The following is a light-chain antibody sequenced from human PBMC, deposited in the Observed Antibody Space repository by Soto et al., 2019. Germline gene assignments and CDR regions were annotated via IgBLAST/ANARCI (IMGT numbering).Light chain of an antibody. Sequence: QPVLTQPPSVSGTPGQRVSISCTGTSSNLGAGYDVHWYQQLPGAAPRLLIFGNNVRPSGVPDRSSGSKSGTSASLAITGLQAEDEAIYHCQSYDGSLATSIFGAGTKLTVL. V-gene: IGLV1-40*01. CDR1: SSNLGAGYD. CDR3: QSYDGSLATSI. J-gene: IGLJ2*01. CDR2: GNN.